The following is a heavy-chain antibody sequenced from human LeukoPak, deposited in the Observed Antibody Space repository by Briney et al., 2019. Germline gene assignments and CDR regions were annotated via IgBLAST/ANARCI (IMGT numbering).Heavy chain of an antibody. Sequence: GGSLRLSCTVSGFSLSSYALSWVRRAPGKGLEWVSATSSSDAGKYYADSVKGRFTISRDNSKNTLYLQMNSLRAEDTAVYYCARVGDILTGYYSVAFDIWGQGTMVTVSS. J-gene: IGHJ3*02. CDR2: TSSSDAGK. CDR1: GFSLSSYA. D-gene: IGHD3-9*01. CDR3: ARVGDILTGYYSVAFDI. V-gene: IGHV3-23*01.